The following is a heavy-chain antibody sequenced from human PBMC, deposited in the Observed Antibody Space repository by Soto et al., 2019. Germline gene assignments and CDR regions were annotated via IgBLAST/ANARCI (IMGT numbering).Heavy chain of an antibody. D-gene: IGHD3-22*01. J-gene: IGHJ4*02. CDR3: AKDTYYHDSTGYYVFDS. CDR1: GFTFSSYG. CDR2: ISYDGSNK. Sequence: GGSLRLSCAASGFTFSSYGMHWVRQAPGKGLEWVAVISYDGSNKNYADSVKGRFTISRDNSKNTVYLQMNSLRAEDTAVYYCAKDTYYHDSTGYYVFDSWCQGTVLPVSS. V-gene: IGHV3-30*18.